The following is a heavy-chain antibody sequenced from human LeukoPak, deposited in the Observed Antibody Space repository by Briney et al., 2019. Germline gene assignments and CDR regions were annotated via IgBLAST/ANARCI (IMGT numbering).Heavy chain of an antibody. CDR2: IIPIFGTA. D-gene: IGHD3-3*01. J-gene: IGHJ6*02. V-gene: IGHV1-69*13. CDR1: GGTFSSYA. Sequence: SVKVSCKASGGTFSSYAISWVRQAPGQGLEWMGGIIPIFGTANYSQKFQGRVTITADESTSTAYMELSSLRSEDTAVYYCARVERSEYYDFWSGYGMDVWGQGTTVTVSS. CDR3: ARVERSEYYDFWSGYGMDV.